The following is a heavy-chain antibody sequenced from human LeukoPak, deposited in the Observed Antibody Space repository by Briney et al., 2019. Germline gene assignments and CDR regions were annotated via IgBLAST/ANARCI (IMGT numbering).Heavy chain of an antibody. J-gene: IGHJ3*02. CDR2: FSGSSRHI. D-gene: IGHD5-24*01. V-gene: IGHV3-21*01. CDR1: GFTFRSYT. Sequence: GGPLRLPCAASGFTFRSYTMKWVRQSPGKGLEWVSSFSGSSRHIDYADSAKGRFTLSRDNAKNSLYLQMNSLRAEDPAGYDCARLNSPTILAAFDIWGQGTMVTVSS. CDR3: ARLNSPTILAAFDI.